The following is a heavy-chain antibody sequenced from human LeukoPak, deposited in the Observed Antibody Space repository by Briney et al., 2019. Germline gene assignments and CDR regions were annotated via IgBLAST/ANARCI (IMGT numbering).Heavy chain of an antibody. Sequence: GGSLSPSCAASGFTFSRYSMRWVRQAPGKGLEWVSYISAGSSTTYYADSVKGRFTISRDNAKNSLYLQMDSLRDEDTAVYYCARDADDYWGQGTLVTVSS. CDR1: GFTFSRYS. J-gene: IGHJ4*02. CDR2: ISAGSSTT. CDR3: ARDADDY. V-gene: IGHV3-48*02.